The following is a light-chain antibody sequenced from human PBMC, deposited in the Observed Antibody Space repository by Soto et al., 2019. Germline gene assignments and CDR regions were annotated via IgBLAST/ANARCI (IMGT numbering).Light chain of an antibody. CDR2: GNR. V-gene: IGLV1-40*01. CDR3: QAYDYSLTAFV. CDR1: NSNIGTGYG. Sequence: QAVVTQPPSVTGAPGQRVTISCTWNNSNIGTGYGVHWYQQLPGAAPKLVVFGNRNRPSGVPERFSGSKSGTSASLAITGLQAEDEADYYCQAYDYSLTAFVFGGGTQLTVL. J-gene: IGLJ3*02.